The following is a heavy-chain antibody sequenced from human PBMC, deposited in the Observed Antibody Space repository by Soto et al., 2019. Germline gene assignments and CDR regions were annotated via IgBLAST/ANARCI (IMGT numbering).Heavy chain of an antibody. CDR3: ARGYGDYFTLDY. J-gene: IGHJ4*02. Sequence: QVQLVQSGAEVQKPGSSVKVSCKASGGTFSSYTISWVRQAPGQGLEWMGRIIPILGIANDAQKFQGRVTITPDKSTSTAYMELSSLRSEDTAVYYCARGYGDYFTLDYWGQGTLVTVSS. D-gene: IGHD4-17*01. V-gene: IGHV1-69*02. CDR2: IIPILGIA. CDR1: GGTFSSYT.